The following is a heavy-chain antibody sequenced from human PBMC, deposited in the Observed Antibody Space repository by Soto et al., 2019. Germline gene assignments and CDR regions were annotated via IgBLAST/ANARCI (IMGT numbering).Heavy chain of an antibody. D-gene: IGHD2-15*01. CDR2: IVVGSGNT. V-gene: IGHV1-58*01. Sequence: GPSVKVSCKASGFTFTSSAFQWVRQARGQRLEWIGWIVVGSGNTNYAQKFQERVTITRDMSTTTAYMELSSLRSEDTAVYYCAAVGGMVGYYYGLDVWGQGTTVTVSS. CDR1: GFTFTSSA. CDR3: AAVGGMVGYYYGLDV. J-gene: IGHJ6*02.